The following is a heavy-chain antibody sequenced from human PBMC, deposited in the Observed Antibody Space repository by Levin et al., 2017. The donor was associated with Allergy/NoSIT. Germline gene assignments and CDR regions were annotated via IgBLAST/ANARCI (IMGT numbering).Heavy chain of an antibody. V-gene: IGHV3-23*01. CDR3: ASQGGYSGYPEPQDAFDI. J-gene: IGHJ3*02. CDR2: ISGSGGST. D-gene: IGHD5-12*01. CDR1: GFTFSSYA. Sequence: GESLKISCAASGFTFSSYAMSWVRQAPGKGLEWVSAISGSGGSTYYADSVKGRFTISRDNSKNTLYLQMNSLRAEDTAVYYCASQGGYSGYPEPQDAFDIWGQGTMVTVSS.